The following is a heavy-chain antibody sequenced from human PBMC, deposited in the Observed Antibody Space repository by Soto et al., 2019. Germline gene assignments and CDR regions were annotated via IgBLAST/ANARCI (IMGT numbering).Heavy chain of an antibody. CDR1: GFTFSNAW. D-gene: IGHD3-22*01. CDR2: IKTKTDGGTT. Sequence: EVQLVESGGGLVKPGGSLRLSCAGSGFTFSNAWMSWVRQAPGKGLEWVGRIKTKTDGGTTDYAAPVKGRFTISRDDSKNTLYLQMNSLKTEDTALYYCTTDQGYYDSSGYYVYWGQGTLVTVSS. J-gene: IGHJ4*02. V-gene: IGHV3-15*01. CDR3: TTDQGYYDSSGYYVY.